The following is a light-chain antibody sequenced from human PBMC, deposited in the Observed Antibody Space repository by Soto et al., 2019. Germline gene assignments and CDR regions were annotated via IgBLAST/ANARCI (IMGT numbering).Light chain of an antibody. CDR1: QSLLHSDGYTY. J-gene: IGKJ3*01. CDR3: MQVLHTPFS. Sequence: DIVMTQSPPSLSVTPGEPASISCRSSQSLLHSDGYTYVDWYVQRPGQSPQLPIYLGSNRASGVPDRLSGSGSGTDFTLKISKVESEDVGIYYCMQVLHTPFSFGPGTKVDIK. CDR2: LGS. V-gene: IGKV2-28*01.